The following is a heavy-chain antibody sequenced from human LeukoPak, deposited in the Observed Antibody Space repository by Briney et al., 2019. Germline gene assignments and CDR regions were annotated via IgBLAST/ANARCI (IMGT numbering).Heavy chain of an antibody. Sequence: GGSLRLSCAASGFTFSSYSMNWVRQAPGKGLEWVSSISSSSSYIYYADSVKGRFTISRDNSKNTVYLQMNSLSVEDTAVYYCARDPRTTGKSNYGMDVWGQGTTVTVSS. V-gene: IGHV3-21*04. J-gene: IGHJ6*02. CDR3: ARDPRTTGKSNYGMDV. D-gene: IGHD4-17*01. CDR1: GFTFSSYS. CDR2: ISSSSSYI.